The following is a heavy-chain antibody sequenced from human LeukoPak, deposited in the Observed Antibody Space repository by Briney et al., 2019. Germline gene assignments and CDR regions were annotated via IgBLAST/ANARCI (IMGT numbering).Heavy chain of an antibody. V-gene: IGHV2-70*11. J-gene: IGHJ4*02. CDR2: IDWDDDK. D-gene: IGHD3-10*01. CDR1: GFSLSTSGLC. CDR3: ARSAVRGVISHSNS. Sequence: ESGPTLVNPTQTLTLTCTFSGFSLSTSGLCVSWIRQPPGKALEWLACIDWDDDKYYSTSLKTRLTISKDTSKNQVVLTMTNMDPVDTATYYCARSAVRGVISHSNSWGQGTLVTVSS.